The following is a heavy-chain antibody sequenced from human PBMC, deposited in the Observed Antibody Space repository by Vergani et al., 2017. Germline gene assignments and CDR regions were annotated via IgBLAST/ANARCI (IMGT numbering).Heavy chain of an antibody. Sequence: EVQLLESGGGLVQPGGSLRLSCAASGFTFSSYAMSWVRQAPGKGLEWVSAISGSGGSTYYADSVKGRFTISRDNSKNTMYLQMNSRRAEDTAVYYCAKLDVRVVVASYFDYWGQGTLVTVSS. CDR3: AKLDVRVVVASYFDY. V-gene: IGHV3-23*01. D-gene: IGHD2-15*01. J-gene: IGHJ4*02. CDR2: ISGSGGST. CDR1: GFTFSSYA.